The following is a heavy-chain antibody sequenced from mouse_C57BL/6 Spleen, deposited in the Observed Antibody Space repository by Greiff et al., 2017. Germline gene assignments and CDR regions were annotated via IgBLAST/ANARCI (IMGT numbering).Heavy chain of an antibody. J-gene: IGHJ4*01. CDR2: IDPSDSYT. CDR3: ARRDDYDFAMDY. CDR1: GYTFTSYW. V-gene: IGHV1-69*01. Sequence: QVQLQQPGAELVMPGASVKLSCKASGYTFTSYWMHWVKQRPGQGLEWIGEIDPSDSYTNYNQKFKGKSTLTVDKSSSTAYMQLSSLTSEDSAVYYCARRDDYDFAMDYWGQGTSVTVSS. D-gene: IGHD2-4*01.